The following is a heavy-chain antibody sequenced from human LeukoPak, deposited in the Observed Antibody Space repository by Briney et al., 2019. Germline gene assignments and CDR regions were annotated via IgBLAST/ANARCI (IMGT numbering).Heavy chain of an antibody. CDR2: ISGNGGST. CDR1: DFTFSSYA. J-gene: IGHJ4*02. D-gene: IGHD3-10*01. CDR3: AKQYYGSGSYYVRFDY. Sequence: AGGSLRLSRAASDFTFSSYAMSWVRQAPGKGLEWVSVISGNGGSTYYADSMKGRFTISRDNSKNTLYLQMNSLRAEDTAVYYCAKQYYGSGSYYVRFDYWGQGTLVTVSS. V-gene: IGHV3-23*01.